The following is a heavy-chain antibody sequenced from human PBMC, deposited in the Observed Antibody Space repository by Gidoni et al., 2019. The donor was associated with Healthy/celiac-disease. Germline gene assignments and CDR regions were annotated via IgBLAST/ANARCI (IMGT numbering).Heavy chain of an antibody. V-gene: IGHV4-39*01. CDR3: ARLRGTYRAPEYYFDY. D-gene: IGHD3-10*01. Sequence: SGSTYYNPSLKSRVTISVDTSKNQFSLKLSSVTAADTAVYYCARLRGTYRAPEYYFDYWGQGTLVTVSS. J-gene: IGHJ4*02. CDR2: SGST.